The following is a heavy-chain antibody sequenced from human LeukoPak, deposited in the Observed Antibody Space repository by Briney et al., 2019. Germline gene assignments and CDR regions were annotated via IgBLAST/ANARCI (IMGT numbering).Heavy chain of an antibody. Sequence: GGSLRLSCAASGFTFSTSWMTWVRQAPGKGLEWVANINRDGTEKYYVDSVEGRFTISRDNAKNSLFLQMNSLRAEDTAVYYCARDRATSYWGQGTLVTVSP. V-gene: IGHV3-7*01. J-gene: IGHJ4*02. CDR1: GFTFSTSW. D-gene: IGHD1-26*01. CDR2: INRDGTEK. CDR3: ARDRATSY.